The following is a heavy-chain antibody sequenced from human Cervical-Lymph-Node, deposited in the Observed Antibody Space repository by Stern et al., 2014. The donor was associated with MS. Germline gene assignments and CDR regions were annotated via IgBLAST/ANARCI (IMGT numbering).Heavy chain of an antibody. J-gene: IGHJ4*02. CDR3: ARESALVTGFDY. CDR2: INSDGSFT. Sequence: EVQLVESGGGLVQPGESLRLSCAASGFTFSSYWMHWVRQAPGKGLVWVSRINSDGSFTSYADSVKGRFTISRDNAKNTLYLQMNSLRAEDTAVYYCARESALVTGFDYWGQGTLVTVSS. D-gene: IGHD3-16*01. V-gene: IGHV3-74*01. CDR1: GFTFSSYW.